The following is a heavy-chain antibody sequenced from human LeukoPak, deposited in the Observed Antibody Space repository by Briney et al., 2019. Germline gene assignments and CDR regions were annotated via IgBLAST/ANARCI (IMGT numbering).Heavy chain of an antibody. CDR1: GFTFSSYG. J-gene: IGHJ4*02. D-gene: IGHD1-26*01. CDR2: IYSGGST. CDR3: VGFSVSSIVGATTGFVDY. Sequence: GGTLRLSCAASGFTFSSYGMSWVRQAPGKGLEWVSVIYSGGSTYYADSVKGRFTISRDNSKNTVYLQLNRLRSDDTAVYYCVGFSVSSIVGATTGFVDYWGQGTLVTVSS. V-gene: IGHV3-53*05.